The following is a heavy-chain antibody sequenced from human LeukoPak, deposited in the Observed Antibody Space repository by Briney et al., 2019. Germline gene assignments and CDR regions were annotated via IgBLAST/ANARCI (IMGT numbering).Heavy chain of an antibody. J-gene: IGHJ5*02. CDR3: AREVSGSYSSWFDP. CDR1: GYTFTGYY. D-gene: IGHD1-26*01. Sequence: GASVKVSCTASGYTFTGYYMHWVRQAPGQGLEWMGWINPNSGGTNYAQKFQGWVTMTRDTSISTAYTELSRLRSDDTAVYYCAREVSGSYSSWFDPWGQGTLVTVSS. CDR2: INPNSGGT. V-gene: IGHV1-2*04.